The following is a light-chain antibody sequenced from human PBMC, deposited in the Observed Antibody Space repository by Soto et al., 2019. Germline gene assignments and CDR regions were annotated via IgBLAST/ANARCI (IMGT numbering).Light chain of an antibody. CDR2: KAS. Sequence: DIQLTQSPSTLSAFVGAKVALTGIASQSISSRLTWYQQKPGKAPKLLIYKASSLESGVPSRFSGSGSGTEFTLTISSLQPDDFATYYCQQYNSYSWTFGQGTKVDI. J-gene: IGKJ1*01. V-gene: IGKV1-5*03. CDR1: QSISSR. CDR3: QQYNSYSWT.